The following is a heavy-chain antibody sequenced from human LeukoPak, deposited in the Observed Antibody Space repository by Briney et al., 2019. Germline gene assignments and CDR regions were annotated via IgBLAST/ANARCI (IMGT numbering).Heavy chain of an antibody. D-gene: IGHD7-27*01. J-gene: IGHJ4*02. CDR3: ASNPPKTGDFNY. Sequence: GASVKVSCKTSGYTFTNYDINWLRQAPGQGLEWMGWMSPNSGNTGYAQEFQGRVTMTRDTSISTAYMELSSLRSEDTAVYYCASNPPKTGDFNYWGLGTLVTVSS. V-gene: IGHV1-8*01. CDR1: GYTFTNYD. CDR2: MSPNSGNT.